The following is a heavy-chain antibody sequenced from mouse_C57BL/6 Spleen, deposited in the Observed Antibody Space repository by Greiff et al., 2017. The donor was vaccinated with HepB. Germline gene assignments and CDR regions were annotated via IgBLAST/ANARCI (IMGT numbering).Heavy chain of an antibody. CDR1: GYAFSSSW. D-gene: IGHD3-2*02. CDR2: IYPGDGDT. V-gene: IGHV1-82*01. CDR3: AHSSGPWFAY. J-gene: IGHJ3*01. Sequence: VQLQQSGPELVKPGASVKISCKASGYAFSSSWMNWVKQRPGKGLEWIGRIYPGDGDTNYNGKFKGKATLTADKSSSTAYMQLSSLTSEDSAVYFCAHSSGPWFAYWGQGTLVTVSA.